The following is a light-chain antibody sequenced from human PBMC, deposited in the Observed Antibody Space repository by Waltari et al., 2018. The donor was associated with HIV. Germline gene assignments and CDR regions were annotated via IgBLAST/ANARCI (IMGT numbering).Light chain of an antibody. CDR2: VVD. CDR3: ASFLGDNTIV. J-gene: IGLJ2*01. Sequence: SAVTQPASVSGLPGQSITISCSGDDRDFGIYNFLSWYQQFPGEPPILILYVVDSRASGISHRFSGSKSANTASLTISALRAEDEGHYYCASFLGDNTIVFGGGSKVTVL. V-gene: IGLV2-14*03. CDR1: DRDFGIYNF.